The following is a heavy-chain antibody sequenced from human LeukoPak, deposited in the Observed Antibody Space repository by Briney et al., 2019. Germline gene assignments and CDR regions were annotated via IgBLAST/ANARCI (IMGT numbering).Heavy chain of an antibody. J-gene: IGHJ3*02. CDR3: ARRTYYDILTGYFDAFDI. D-gene: IGHD3-9*01. CDR2: IYYSGSA. V-gene: IGHV4-59*01. CDR1: GASISSYY. Sequence: SETLSLTCTVSGASISSYYWSWIRQPPGKGLEWIGYIYYSGSANYNPSLKSRVTISVDTSKNQFSLKLSTVTAADAAAYYCARRTYYDILTGYFDAFDIWGQGTMVTVSS.